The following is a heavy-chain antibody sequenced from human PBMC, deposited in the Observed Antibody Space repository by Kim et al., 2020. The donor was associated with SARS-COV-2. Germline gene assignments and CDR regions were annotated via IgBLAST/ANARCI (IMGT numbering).Heavy chain of an antibody. J-gene: IGHJ4*02. CDR2: T. V-gene: IGHV3-23*01. D-gene: IGHD3-16*01. CDR3: AKEMGGYYFDY. Sequence: TYYADSVKGRFTISRDNSKNTLYLQMNSLRAEDTAVYYCAKEMGGYYFDYWGQGTLVTVSS.